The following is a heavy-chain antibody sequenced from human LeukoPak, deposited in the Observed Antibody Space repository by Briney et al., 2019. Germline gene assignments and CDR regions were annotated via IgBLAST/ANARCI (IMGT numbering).Heavy chain of an antibody. CDR1: GFTFSSYS. CDR2: IRSSSSYI. Sequence: GGSLRLSCAASGFTFSSYSMHWVRQAPGKGLEWVSSIRSSSSYIHYADSVKDRLTISRDNAKNSLYLQMNSLRAEDTAVYYCARDFQPRRAAFDIWGQGAMVTVSS. CDR3: ARDFQPRRAAFDI. V-gene: IGHV3-21*01. D-gene: IGHD1-14*01. J-gene: IGHJ3*02.